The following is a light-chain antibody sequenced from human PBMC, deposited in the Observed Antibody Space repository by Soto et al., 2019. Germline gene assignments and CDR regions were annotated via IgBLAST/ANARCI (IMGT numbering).Light chain of an antibody. V-gene: IGLV2-14*03. Sequence: QSVLTQPASLSGSPGQSITISCTGTSSDVGGYNYVPWYQHHPGKAPKLIIYDVSNRPSGVSNRFSGSKSAYTASLTISGLQAEDEADYYCSSYTTSNTLIFGGGTKLTVL. CDR3: SSYTTSNTLI. J-gene: IGLJ2*01. CDR2: DVS. CDR1: SSDVGGYNY.